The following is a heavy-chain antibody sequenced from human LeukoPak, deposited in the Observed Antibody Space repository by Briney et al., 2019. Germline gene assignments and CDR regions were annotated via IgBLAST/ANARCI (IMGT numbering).Heavy chain of an antibody. CDR2: INWNGGST. CDR1: GFTFDDYG. CDR3: AKVVEDDFWSGYNEDYFQH. Sequence: GGSLRLSCAASGFTFDDYGMSWVRQAPGKGLEWVSGINWNGGSTGYADSVKGRFTISRDNSKNTLYLQMNSLRAEDTAVYYCAKVVEDDFWSGYNEDYFQHWGQGTLVTVSS. D-gene: IGHD3-3*01. J-gene: IGHJ1*01. V-gene: IGHV3-20*04.